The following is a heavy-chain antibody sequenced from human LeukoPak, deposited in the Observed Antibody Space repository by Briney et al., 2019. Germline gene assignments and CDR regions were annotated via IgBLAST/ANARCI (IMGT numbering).Heavy chain of an antibody. CDR3: ARRHRRVAGMVGGIDY. V-gene: IGHV4-34*01. J-gene: IGHJ4*02. D-gene: IGHD6-19*01. CDR1: GGSFSGYY. Sequence: PSETLSLTCAVYGGSFSGYYWSWIRQPPGKGLEWIGEINHSGSTNYNPSLKSRVTISVDTSKNQFSLKLSSVTAADTAVYYCARRHRRVAGMVGGIDYWGQGTLVTVSS. CDR2: INHSGST.